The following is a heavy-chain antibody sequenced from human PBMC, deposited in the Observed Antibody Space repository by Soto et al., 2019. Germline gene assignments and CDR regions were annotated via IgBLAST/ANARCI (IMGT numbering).Heavy chain of an antibody. CDR1: GGTFSSYA. D-gene: IGHD2-15*01. J-gene: IGHJ5*02. Sequence: ASVKVSCKASGGTFSSYAISWVRQAPGQGLEWMGGIIPIFGTANYAQKFQGRVTITADESTSTAYMELSSLRSEDTAVYYCARDAPYCSGGSCYLRSFDPWGQGTLVTVSS. CDR2: IIPIFGTA. V-gene: IGHV1-69*13. CDR3: ARDAPYCSGGSCYLRSFDP.